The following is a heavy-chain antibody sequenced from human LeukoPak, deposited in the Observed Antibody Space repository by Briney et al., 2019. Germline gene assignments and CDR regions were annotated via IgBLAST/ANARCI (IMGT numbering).Heavy chain of an antibody. CDR1: GFSFSSYG. CDR3: AKVYDYVWGSYRRKTYYFDY. D-gene: IGHD3-16*02. J-gene: IGHJ4*02. CDR2: IWYDGSNE. Sequence: PGRSLRLSCVASGFSFSSYGIHWVRQAPGKGLEWVAVIWYDGSNESYADSVKGRFTISRDNSKNTLYLQMNSLRAEDTAVYYCAKVYDYVWGSYRRKTYYFDYWGQGTLVTVSS. V-gene: IGHV3-33*06.